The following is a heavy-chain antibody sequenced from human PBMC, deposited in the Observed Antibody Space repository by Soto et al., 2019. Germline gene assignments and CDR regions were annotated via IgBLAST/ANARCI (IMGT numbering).Heavy chain of an antibody. Sequence: SETLSLTCTVSGGSISSGGYYWSWIRHHPGKGLEWIGYIYYSGSTYYNPSLKSRVTISVDTSKNQFSLKLSSVTAADTAVYYCARDIVDGSLALDIWGQGTMVTFSS. D-gene: IGHD3-16*02. CDR2: IYYSGST. CDR3: ARDIVDGSLALDI. V-gene: IGHV4-31*03. J-gene: IGHJ3*02. CDR1: GGSISSGGYY.